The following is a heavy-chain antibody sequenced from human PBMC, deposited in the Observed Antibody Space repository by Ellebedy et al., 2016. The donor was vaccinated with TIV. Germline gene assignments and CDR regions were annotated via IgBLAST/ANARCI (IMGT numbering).Heavy chain of an antibody. CDR1: GYTFTTYY. CDR2: LNPSTGGT. D-gene: IGHD4-23*01. CDR3: ARDSVVLPGAYFDY. J-gene: IGHJ4*02. Sequence: ASVKVSCKASGYTFTTYYIHWVRQVPGQGLEWVGTLNPSTGGTSYAQKFQGRVTLTRDTSTSTAYMELNSLISDDTAIYFCARDSVVLPGAYFDYWGQGVLVTVSS. V-gene: IGHV1-46*01.